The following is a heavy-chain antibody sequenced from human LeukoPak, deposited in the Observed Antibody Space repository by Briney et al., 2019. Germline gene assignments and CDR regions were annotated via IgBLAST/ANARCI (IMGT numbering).Heavy chain of an antibody. Sequence: GARKLSWATSGFTFSSYSIDRVRPGPGKGLEWVSSISSSSSYIYYADSVKGRFTISRDNAKNSLYLQMNSLRAEDTAVYYCARGMRSTLVDYWGQGTLVTVSS. D-gene: IGHD2-8*01. CDR1: GFTFSSYS. CDR2: ISSSSSYI. CDR3: ARGMRSTLVDY. J-gene: IGHJ4*02. V-gene: IGHV3-21*01.